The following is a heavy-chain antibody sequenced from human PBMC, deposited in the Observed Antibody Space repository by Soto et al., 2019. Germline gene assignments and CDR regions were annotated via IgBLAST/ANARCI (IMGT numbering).Heavy chain of an antibody. CDR3: AHPRGYGVFDACDI. J-gene: IGHJ3*02. V-gene: IGHV3-23*01. CDR1: EFTFSIYA. Sequence: EVQLLESGGGLVQPGGSLRLSCVASEFTFSIYAMSWVRQAPGKGLEWVSALNAGGDNTYYADSVKGRFTISRDNSMSALYLQMNSLRIEDTAVYYCAHPRGYGVFDACDIWGQGTMVTVSS. D-gene: IGHD4-17*01. CDR2: LNAGGDNT.